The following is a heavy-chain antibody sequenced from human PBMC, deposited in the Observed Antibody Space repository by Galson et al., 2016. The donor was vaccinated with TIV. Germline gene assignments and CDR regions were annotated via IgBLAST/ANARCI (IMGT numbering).Heavy chain of an antibody. Sequence: SLRLSCAASGFTFGTYGMHWVRQAPGKGLEWVGVIWYDGMKTDYVDSVKGRFSISRDNSKNTLYLQMDRLRAEDTAVYYCARVRFCSTTSCSHDHWGQGTLVTVSS. CDR1: GFTFGTYG. D-gene: IGHD2-2*01. V-gene: IGHV3-33*01. J-gene: IGHJ4*02. CDR2: IWYDGMKT. CDR3: ARVRFCSTTSCSHDH.